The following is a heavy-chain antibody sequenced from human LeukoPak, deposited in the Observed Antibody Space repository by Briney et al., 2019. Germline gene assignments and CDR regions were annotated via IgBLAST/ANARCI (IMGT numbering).Heavy chain of an antibody. Sequence: SVTLSLTCAVYGGSSSGYYWSWIRQPPGKGLEWVGEINHSGSTNYNPSLKSRVTISVDTSKNQFSLKLNSVTAADTAVYYCARGPRYSDIWGQGTMVTVSS. D-gene: IGHD5-18*01. CDR3: ARGPRYSDI. V-gene: IGHV4-34*01. CDR2: INHSGST. CDR1: GGSSSGYY. J-gene: IGHJ3*02.